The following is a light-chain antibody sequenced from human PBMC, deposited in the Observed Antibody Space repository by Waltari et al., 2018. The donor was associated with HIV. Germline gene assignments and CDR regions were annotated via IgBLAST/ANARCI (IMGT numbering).Light chain of an antibody. CDR2: GAS. V-gene: IGKV3-20*01. CDR1: QRVSSTY. CDR3: QQYGNSLIT. J-gene: IGKJ5*01. Sequence: EIVLPQSPGPLSLSPGERATLSCRASQRVSSTYLAWYQQKPGQAPRLLIYGASSRATGIPDRFRGSGSGTDFTLAISRVEPEDFAVYYCQQYGNSLITFGQGTRLAIK.